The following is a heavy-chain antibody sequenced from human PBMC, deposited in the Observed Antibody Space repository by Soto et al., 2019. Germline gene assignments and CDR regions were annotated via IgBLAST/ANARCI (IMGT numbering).Heavy chain of an antibody. V-gene: IGHV3-15*01. D-gene: IGHD2-21*01. CDR3: VTGLYCVSFNCYARDWYFDL. CDR2: IKSKTDGETT. Sequence: EVQLVESGGGLVKPGGSLRLSCAASGFTFSIAWMSWVRQAPGKGLEWVGRIKSKTDGETTDYAAPVKGRFTISRDDSKNTVYLQMNSLKTEDTAVYYCVTGLYCVSFNCYARDWYFDLWGRGTLVTVSS. CDR1: GFTFSIAW. J-gene: IGHJ2*01.